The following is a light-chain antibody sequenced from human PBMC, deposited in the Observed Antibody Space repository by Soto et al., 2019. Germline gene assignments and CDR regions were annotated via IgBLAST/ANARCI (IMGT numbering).Light chain of an antibody. Sequence: IVLTQSQVTLPVSPGERGTLSCSASQSVSSIYFAWYQQKPGQAPGLLIYGTSSRATGIPDRFSGSGSGTDFTLTISRLEPEDFAVYYCQQCGSSPPTFGGGTKVDIK. CDR2: GTS. CDR1: QSVSSIY. J-gene: IGKJ4*01. V-gene: IGKV3-20*01. CDR3: QQCGSSPPT.